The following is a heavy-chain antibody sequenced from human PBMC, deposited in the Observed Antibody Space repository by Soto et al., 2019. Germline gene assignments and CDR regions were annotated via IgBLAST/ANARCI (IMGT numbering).Heavy chain of an antibody. CDR3: ARGVDCSGGSCYDGY. CDR1: GGSFSGYY. D-gene: IGHD2-15*01. J-gene: IGHJ4*02. CDR2: INHSGST. V-gene: IGHV4-34*01. Sequence: QVQLXXWGAGLLKPXXXXSLTCAVXGGSFSGYYWSWIRQPPGKGLEWIGEINHSGSTNYNPSLKSRVTISVDTSKNQFSLKLSSVTAADTAVYYCARGVDCSGGSCYDGYWGQGTLVTVSS.